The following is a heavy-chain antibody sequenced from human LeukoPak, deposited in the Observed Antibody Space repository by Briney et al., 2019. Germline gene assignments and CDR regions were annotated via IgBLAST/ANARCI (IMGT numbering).Heavy chain of an antibody. J-gene: IGHJ6*02. Sequence: LRVSCATSGFTFSSYGMHCVRQAPGKGLERGSVIWYDGSNKCYADCVKGRFTISRENSKNTLYLQMNSLRAEETAVYYCAGDYGEYYYGMDVWGQGTTVTVSS. CDR1: GFTFSSYG. D-gene: IGHD4-17*01. CDR2: IWYDGSNK. CDR3: AGDYGEYYYGMDV. V-gene: IGHV3-33*01.